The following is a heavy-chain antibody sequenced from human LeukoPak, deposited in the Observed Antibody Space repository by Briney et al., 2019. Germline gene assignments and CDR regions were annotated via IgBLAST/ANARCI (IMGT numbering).Heavy chain of an antibody. V-gene: IGHV5-51*01. Sequence: GESLKISCKGSGYSFTSYWIGWVRQMPGKGLEWMGIIYPGDSDTRYSPSFQGQVTISADKSISTAYLQWSSLKASDTAMYYCARLWRNYGDYVWWFDPWGRGTLVTVSS. D-gene: IGHD4-17*01. CDR2: IYPGDSDT. J-gene: IGHJ5*02. CDR1: GYSFTSYW. CDR3: ARLWRNYGDYVWWFDP.